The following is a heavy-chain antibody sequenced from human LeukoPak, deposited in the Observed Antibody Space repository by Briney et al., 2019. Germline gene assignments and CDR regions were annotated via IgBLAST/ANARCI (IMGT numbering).Heavy chain of an antibody. D-gene: IGHD1-26*01. J-gene: IGHJ6*02. CDR2: ISAYNGNT. CDR1: GYSFTSYG. CDR3: AREAVGATDHFGMDV. Sequence: ASVKVSCKASGYSFTSYGISWVRQAPGQGLEWKGWISAYNGNTNYAQRFQGRVTMTTDTSTSTAYMELRSLRSDDTAVYYCAREAVGATDHFGMDVWGQGTTVTVSS. V-gene: IGHV1-18*01.